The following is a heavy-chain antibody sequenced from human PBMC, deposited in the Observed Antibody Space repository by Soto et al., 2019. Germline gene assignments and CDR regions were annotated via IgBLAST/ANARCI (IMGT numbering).Heavy chain of an antibody. CDR3: AKTTEMATMADAFDI. CDR2: ISGSGGST. CDR1: GFTFSSYA. Sequence: EVQLLESGGGLVQPGGSLRLSCAASGFTFSSYAMSWVRQAPGKGLEWVSAISGSGGSTYYADSVKGRFTISRDNSKNTLYLQMNSLRAEDTAVYYCAKTTEMATMADAFDIWAKGQWSPSLQ. J-gene: IGHJ3*02. D-gene: IGHD5-12*01. V-gene: IGHV3-23*01.